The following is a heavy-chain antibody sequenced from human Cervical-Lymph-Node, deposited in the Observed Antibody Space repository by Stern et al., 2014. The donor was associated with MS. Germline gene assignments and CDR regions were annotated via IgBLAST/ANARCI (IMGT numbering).Heavy chain of an antibody. CDR1: GGSISSYY. CDR3: ARAPVGDAFDI. Sequence: VQLVESGPGLVKPSETLSLTCTVSGGSISSYYWSWIRQPPGNGLEWIGYIYYSGSTNYNPSLKSRVTISVDTSKNQFSLKLSSVTAADTAVYYCARAPVGDAFDIWGQGTMVTVSS. D-gene: IGHD1-26*01. J-gene: IGHJ3*02. V-gene: IGHV4-59*01. CDR2: IYYSGST.